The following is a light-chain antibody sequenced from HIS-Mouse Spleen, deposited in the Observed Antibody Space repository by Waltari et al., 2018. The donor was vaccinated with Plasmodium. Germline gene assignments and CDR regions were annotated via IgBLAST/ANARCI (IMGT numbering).Light chain of an antibody. CDR3: GTWDSSLSAGVV. V-gene: IGLV1-51*01. CDR1: SCNIGNNY. J-gene: IGLJ2*01. Sequence: QSVLTQPPSVSAAPGQKVTIPCYGSSCNIGNNYVHWYHQRPGTAPKPLIYDNNKRPSGIPDRFSGSKSGTSATLGITGLQTGDEADYYCGTWDSSLSAGVVFGGGTKLTVL. CDR2: DNN.